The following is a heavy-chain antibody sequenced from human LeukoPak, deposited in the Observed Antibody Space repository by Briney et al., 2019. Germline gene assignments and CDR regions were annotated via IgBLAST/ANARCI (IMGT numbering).Heavy chain of an antibody. CDR1: GFTFSTYW. D-gene: IGHD3-9*01. CDR3: ARDQFARYPVSFDC. V-gene: IGHV3-7*01. CDR2: IKLDGSDK. Sequence: PGGSLRLSCAASGFTFSTYWMTWVRQAPGKGLEWVAHIKLDGSDKYYVDSVKGRFTISRDNAKNSLYLQMNSLRAEDTAVYYCARDQFARYPVSFDCWGQGTLVTVAS. J-gene: IGHJ4*02.